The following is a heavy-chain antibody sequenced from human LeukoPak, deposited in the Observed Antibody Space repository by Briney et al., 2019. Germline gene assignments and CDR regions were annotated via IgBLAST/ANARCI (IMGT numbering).Heavy chain of an antibody. CDR3: ARVANRVGGLFGAFDV. V-gene: IGHV4-39*07. Sequence: SETLSLTCKVSGGSISRSSYYWGWLRQPPGTGLEWIGIIYYTGSTYYNPSLKSRVTMSVDTSNNQFSLRLSSVTAADTAVYYCARVANRVGGLFGAFDVWGRGTMVTASS. CDR1: GGSISRSSYY. CDR2: IYYTGST. J-gene: IGHJ3*01. D-gene: IGHD2-21*01.